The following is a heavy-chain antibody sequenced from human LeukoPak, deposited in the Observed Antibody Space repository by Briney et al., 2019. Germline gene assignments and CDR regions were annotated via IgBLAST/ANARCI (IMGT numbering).Heavy chain of an antibody. CDR2: IKQDGSEK. D-gene: IGHD5-18*01. CDR1: GFTFSSYW. V-gene: IGHV3-7*01. Sequence: QPGGSLRLSCAASGFTFSSYWMSWVRQAPGKGLEWVANIKQDGSEKYYADSVKGRFTISRDNANNSLYLQMNSLRAEDTAVYYCASEIGYSYGRDYWGQGTLVTVSS. CDR3: ASEIGYSYGRDY. J-gene: IGHJ4*02.